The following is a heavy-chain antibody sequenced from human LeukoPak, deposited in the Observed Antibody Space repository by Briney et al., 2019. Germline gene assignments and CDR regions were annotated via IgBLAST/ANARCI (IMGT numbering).Heavy chain of an antibody. CDR2: INPNSGGT. D-gene: IGHD2-15*01. V-gene: IGHV1-2*02. CDR1: GYTFTGYY. Sequence: ASVKVSCKASGYTFTGYYMHWVRQAPGQGLEWMGWINPNSGGTNYAQKFQGRVTMTRDTSISTAYMELSRLRSDDTAVYYCAKDRLGYCSGGHCSTNVLFDVWGQGTLVTVSS. CDR3: AKDRLGYCSGGHCSTNVLFDV. J-gene: IGHJ4*02.